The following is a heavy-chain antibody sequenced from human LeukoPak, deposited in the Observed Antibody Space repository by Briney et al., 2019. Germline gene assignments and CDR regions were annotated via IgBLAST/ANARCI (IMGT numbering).Heavy chain of an antibody. CDR1: GGSFSGYY. D-gene: IGHD3-3*02. J-gene: IGHJ4*02. CDR2: INHSGST. V-gene: IGHV4-34*01. Sequence: PSETLSLTCAVYGGSFSGYYWSWIRQPPGKGLEWIGEINHSGSTNYNPSLKRRVTISVDTSKNQFSLKLSSVTAADTAVYYCARQLWCGYYVDYWGQGTLVTVSS. CDR3: ARQLWCGYYVDY.